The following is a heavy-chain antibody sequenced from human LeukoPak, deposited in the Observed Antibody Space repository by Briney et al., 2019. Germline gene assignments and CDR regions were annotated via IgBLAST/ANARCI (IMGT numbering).Heavy chain of an antibody. Sequence: ASVKVSCKASGYTFTSYGISWVRQAPGQGLEWMGWISAYNGNTNYAQKLQGRVTMTTDTSTSTAYMELRSPRSDDTAVYYCARSYDILTGYYPEYYFGYWGQGTLVTVSS. J-gene: IGHJ4*02. CDR3: ARSYDILTGYYPEYYFGY. CDR2: ISAYNGNT. V-gene: IGHV1-18*04. D-gene: IGHD3-9*01. CDR1: GYTFTSYG.